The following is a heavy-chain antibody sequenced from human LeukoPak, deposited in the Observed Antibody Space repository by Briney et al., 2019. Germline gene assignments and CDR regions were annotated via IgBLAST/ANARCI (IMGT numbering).Heavy chain of an antibody. CDR3: ARGAVDALDY. CDR1: GFTFSSYS. V-gene: IGHV3-21*01. CDR2: ISSSSYI. Sequence: GGSLRLFCAASGFTFSSYSMNWVRQAPGKGLEWVSSISSSSYIYYADSVKGRFTISRDNAKNSLYLQMNSLRAEDTAVYYCARGAVDALDYWGQGTLVTVSS. D-gene: IGHD6-19*01. J-gene: IGHJ4*02.